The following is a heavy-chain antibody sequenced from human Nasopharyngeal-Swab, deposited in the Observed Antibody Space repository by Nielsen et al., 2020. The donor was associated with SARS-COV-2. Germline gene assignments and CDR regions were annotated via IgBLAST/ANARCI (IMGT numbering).Heavy chain of an antibody. D-gene: IGHD1-26*01. CDR3: ARFRVGATWFDP. V-gene: IGHV4-59*12. Sequence: SETLSLTCTVSGGSISSYYWSWIRQPPGKGLEWIGYIYYSGSTNYNPSLKSRVTISVDTSKNQFSLKLSSVTAADTAVYYCARFRVGATWFDPWGQGTLVTVSS. CDR1: GGSISSYY. J-gene: IGHJ5*02. CDR2: IYYSGST.